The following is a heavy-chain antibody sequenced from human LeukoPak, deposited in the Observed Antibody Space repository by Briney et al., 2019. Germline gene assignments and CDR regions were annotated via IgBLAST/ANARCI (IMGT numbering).Heavy chain of an antibody. Sequence: GGSLRLSCAASGFTFSSYWMSWVRQAPGKGLEWVSAISGSGGSTYYADSVKGRFTISRDNSKNTLYLQMNSLRAEDTAVYYCAKGNYCSGGSCRWGYFDYWGQGTLVTVSS. CDR2: ISGSGGST. CDR3: AKGNYCSGGSCRWGYFDY. J-gene: IGHJ4*02. D-gene: IGHD2-15*01. CDR1: GFTFSSYW. V-gene: IGHV3-23*01.